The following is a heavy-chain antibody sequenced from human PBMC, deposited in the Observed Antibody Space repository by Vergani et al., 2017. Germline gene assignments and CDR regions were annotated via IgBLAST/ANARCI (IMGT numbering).Heavy chain of an antibody. CDR3: AKARDPNCKGGNCYSYYYGLDL. J-gene: IGHJ6*02. D-gene: IGHD2-15*01. Sequence: EVQLLESGGGLVQPGGSLRLSCGASGFTFSSYVMTWVRQAPGKGLEWVSAISGSGGNTFYPDSVKGRFTISRDNSKDTLYLQMNSLRVEDTAIYYCAKARDPNCKGGNCYSYYYGLDLWGQGTTVTVSS. V-gene: IGHV3-23*01. CDR1: GFTFSSYV. CDR2: ISGSGGNT.